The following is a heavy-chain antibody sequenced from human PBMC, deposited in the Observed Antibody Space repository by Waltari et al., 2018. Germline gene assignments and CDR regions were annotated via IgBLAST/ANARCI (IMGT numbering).Heavy chain of an antibody. J-gene: IGHJ4*02. CDR2: IGISGNT. D-gene: IGHD6-13*01. CDR1: GFTFSSYG. V-gene: IGHV3-23*01. Sequence: EVQLLESGGDLVQPGGSLRLSCAASGFTFSSYGMSWVRQAPGKGLEWVSAIGISGNTYYSDSVKGRFTISRDKSKNTLHLQMNSLRAEDTAIYYCAKDVKYSTDPIDYWGQGTLVTVSS. CDR3: AKDVKYSTDPIDY.